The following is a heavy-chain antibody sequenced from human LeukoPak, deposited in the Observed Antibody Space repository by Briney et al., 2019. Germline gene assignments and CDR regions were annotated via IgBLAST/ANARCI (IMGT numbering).Heavy chain of an antibody. Sequence: GGSLRLSCAASGFTFSSYDMHWVRQATGKGLEWVSAIGTAGDTYYPGSVKGRFTISRENAKNSLYLQMNSLRAGDTAVYYCARGGYCSSTSCFNYYYYGMDVWGQGTTVTVSS. CDR1: GFTFSSYD. D-gene: IGHD2-2*01. V-gene: IGHV3-13*01. J-gene: IGHJ6*02. CDR2: IGTAGDT. CDR3: ARGGYCSSTSCFNYYYYGMDV.